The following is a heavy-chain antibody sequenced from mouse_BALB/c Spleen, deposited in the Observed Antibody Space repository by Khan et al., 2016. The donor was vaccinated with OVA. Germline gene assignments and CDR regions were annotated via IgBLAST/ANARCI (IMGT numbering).Heavy chain of an antibody. CDR2: ISSYSGDT. D-gene: IGHD2-3*01. V-gene: IGHV1S137*01. Sequence: QVQLQQSGPELVRPGVSVKLSCKGSGYTFPDYAMHWVKQSHAKSLEWNGLISSYSGDTNYKQKFKGKATLPVDTSSSTAYMELARLTSEDSAISYGTAPAYDGYDDHWGQGTTLTVSA. CDR1: GYTFPDYA. J-gene: IGHJ2*01. CDR3: TAPAYDGYDDH.